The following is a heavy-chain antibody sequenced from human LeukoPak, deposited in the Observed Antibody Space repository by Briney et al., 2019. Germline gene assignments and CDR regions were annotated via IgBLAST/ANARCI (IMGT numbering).Heavy chain of an antibody. CDR1: GGSISSSTYY. CDR2: IYYSGST. Sequence: PSETLSLTCTVSGGSISSSTYYWGWIRQPPGKGLEWIGSIYYSGSTYYNTSLKSRVTISVDTSKNQFSLKLSSVTAADTAVYYCARGNYRWTYGSGSYLADMDVWGKGTTVTVSS. D-gene: IGHD3-10*01. J-gene: IGHJ6*03. V-gene: IGHV4-39*07. CDR3: ARGNYRWTYGSGSYLADMDV.